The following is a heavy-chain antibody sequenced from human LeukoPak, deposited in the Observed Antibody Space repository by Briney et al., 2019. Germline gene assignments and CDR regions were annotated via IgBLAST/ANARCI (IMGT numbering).Heavy chain of an antibody. CDR3: AREGSPLLWFGESPWFDP. J-gene: IGHJ5*02. V-gene: IGHV7-4-1*02. D-gene: IGHD3-10*01. CDR2: INTNTGNP. Sequence: GASVKVSCKASGYTFTSYGISWVRQAPGQGLEWMGWINTNTGNPTYAQGFTGRFVFSLDTSVSTAYLQISSLKAEDTAVYYCAREGSPLLWFGESPWFDPWGQGTLVTVSS. CDR1: GYTFTSYG.